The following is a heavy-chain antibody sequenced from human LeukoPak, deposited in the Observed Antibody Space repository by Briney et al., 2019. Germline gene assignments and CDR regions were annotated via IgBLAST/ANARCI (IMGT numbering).Heavy chain of an antibody. D-gene: IGHD6-19*01. CDR2: IYYSGST. Sequence: SETLSLTCTVSGGSISSSSYYWGWIRQPPGKGLEWIGSIYYSGSTYYNPSLKGRVTISVDTSKNQFSLKLSSVTAADTAVYYCARLVSGWYFDYWGQGTLVTVSS. CDR3: ARLVSGWYFDY. V-gene: IGHV4-39*01. J-gene: IGHJ4*02. CDR1: GGSISSSSYY.